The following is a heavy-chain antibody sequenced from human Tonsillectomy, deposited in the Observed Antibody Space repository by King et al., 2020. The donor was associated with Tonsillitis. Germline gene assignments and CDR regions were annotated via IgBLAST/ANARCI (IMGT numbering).Heavy chain of an antibody. CDR2: ISSSSRRTTYT. CDR1: GFTFCDYY. V-gene: IGHV3-11*05. J-gene: IGHJ4*02. CDR3: SRIYGAHDY. D-gene: IGHD4-17*01. Sequence: VQLVESGGGLVKPGGSLRLSCAASGFTFCDYYMSWIRQAPGKGLEWISYISSSSRRTTYTYYADSVKGRFTISRDNAKNSLYLQMSSLRGEDTAIYYCSRIYGAHDYWGQGTLVTVSS.